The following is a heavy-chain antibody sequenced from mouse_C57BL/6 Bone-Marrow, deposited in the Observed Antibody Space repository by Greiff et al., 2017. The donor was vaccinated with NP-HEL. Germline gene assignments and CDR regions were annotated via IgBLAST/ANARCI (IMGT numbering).Heavy chain of an antibody. V-gene: IGHV1-55*01. CDR2: IYTGSGST. D-gene: IGHD2-3*01. CDR1: GYNFTSYW. J-gene: IGHJ4*01. Sequence: QVQLQQPGAELVKPGASVKMSCKASGYNFTSYWITWVKQRPGQGLEWIGDIYTGSGSTNYNEKFKRRVTLTVDTSSSTPYMQLSSLTSEDSAVYYCAIYDGYFYYAMGYWGQGTSVTVSS. CDR3: AIYDGYFYYAMGY.